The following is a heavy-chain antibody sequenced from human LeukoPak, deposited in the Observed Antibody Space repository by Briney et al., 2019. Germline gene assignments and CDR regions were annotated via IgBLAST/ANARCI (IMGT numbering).Heavy chain of an antibody. V-gene: IGHV3-21*01. D-gene: IGHD2-2*01. J-gene: IGHJ4*02. Sequence: GGSLRLSCAASGFTFSSYSMNWVRQAPGKGLEWVSSISSSSYIYYADSVKGRFTISRDNAKNSLYLQMNSLRAEDTAVYYCASEVAHSSTSLDYWGQGTLVTVSS. CDR3: ASEVAHSSTSLDY. CDR1: GFTFSSYS. CDR2: ISSSSYI.